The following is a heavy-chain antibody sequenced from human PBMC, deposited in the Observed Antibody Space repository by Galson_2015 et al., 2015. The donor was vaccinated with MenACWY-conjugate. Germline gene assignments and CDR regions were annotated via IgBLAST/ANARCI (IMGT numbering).Heavy chain of an antibody. Sequence: SLRLSCAASGFIFNKHWIHWVRQTPGKGLVWISRINSDGSRTNYADSVKGRFTISRDNANGTLYLQMINLRAEDAAVYYCARDGRLFGTGNYYYMDVWGKGTTVAV. V-gene: IGHV3-74*01. CDR3: ARDGRLFGTGNYYYMDV. J-gene: IGHJ6*03. CDR2: INSDGSRT. CDR1: GFIFNKHW. D-gene: IGHD3-3*01.